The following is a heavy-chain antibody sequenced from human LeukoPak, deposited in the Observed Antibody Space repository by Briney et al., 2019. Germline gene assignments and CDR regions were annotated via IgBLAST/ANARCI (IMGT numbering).Heavy chain of an antibody. CDR2: INPNSGGT. D-gene: IGHD3-22*01. Sequence: ASVKVSCKASGYTFTGYYMHWVRQAPGQGLEWMGWINPNSGGTNYAQKFQGRVTMTRDTSISTAYMELSRLRSDDTAVYYCAGDSYYYDSSGQVDYWGQGTLVTVSS. CDR1: GYTFTGYY. V-gene: IGHV1-2*02. J-gene: IGHJ4*02. CDR3: AGDSYYYDSSGQVDY.